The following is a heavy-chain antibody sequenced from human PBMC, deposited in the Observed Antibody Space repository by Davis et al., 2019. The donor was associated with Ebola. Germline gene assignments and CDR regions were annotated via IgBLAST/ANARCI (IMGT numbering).Heavy chain of an antibody. CDR3: ARDPADSAWFGEGLDY. Sequence: PGGSLRLSCAASGFTFSSYAMSWVRQAPGKGLEWVSAISGSGGSTYYADSVKGRFTISRDNSKNTLYLQMNSLRAEDTAVYYCARDPADSAWFGEGLDYWGQGTLVTVSS. D-gene: IGHD3-10*01. CDR2: ISGSGGST. V-gene: IGHV3-23*01. J-gene: IGHJ4*02. CDR1: GFTFSSYA.